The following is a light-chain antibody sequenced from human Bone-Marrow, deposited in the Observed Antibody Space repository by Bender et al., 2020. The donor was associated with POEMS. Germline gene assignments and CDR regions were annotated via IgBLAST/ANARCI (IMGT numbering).Light chain of an antibody. J-gene: IGLJ2*01. Sequence: PGQAPVLVIYKDTERPSGIPDRFSGSTSGTTVTLTITGVQPEDEADYFCLSADNINSYHVLFGGGTRLTVL. CDR3: LSADNINSYHVL. V-gene: IGLV3-25*03. CDR2: KDT.